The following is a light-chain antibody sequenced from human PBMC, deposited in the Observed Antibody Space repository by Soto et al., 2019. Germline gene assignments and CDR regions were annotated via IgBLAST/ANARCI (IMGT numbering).Light chain of an antibody. CDR1: QSISSW. CDR3: QQYNSYSWT. Sequence: QMTQSPSTLSATVGDRVTITCRASQSISSWLAWYQQKPGKAPKLLIYDASSLESGVPSRFSGSGSGTKFTLTISSLQPDDFATYYCQQYNSYSWTFGQGTKVDIK. V-gene: IGKV1-5*01. CDR2: DAS. J-gene: IGKJ1*01.